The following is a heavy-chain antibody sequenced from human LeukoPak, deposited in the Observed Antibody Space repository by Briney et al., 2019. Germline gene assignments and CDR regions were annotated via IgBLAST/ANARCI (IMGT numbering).Heavy chain of an antibody. J-gene: IGHJ4*02. CDR3: SRVETATIRVDD. V-gene: IGHV3-49*03. CDR1: GFTFGDYA. CDR2: IRSKAYGGTT. Sequence: GRSLRLSCTASGFTFGDYAMTWFRQAPGKGLEWVGFIRSKAYGGTTEYAASVKGRFTISRDDSKSIAYLQMNSLKTEDTAVYYCSRVETATIRVDDWGQGTLVTVSS. D-gene: IGHD5-24*01.